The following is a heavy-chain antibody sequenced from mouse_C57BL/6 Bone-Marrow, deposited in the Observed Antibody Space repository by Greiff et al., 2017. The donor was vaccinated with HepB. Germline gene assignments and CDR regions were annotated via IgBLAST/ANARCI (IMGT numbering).Heavy chain of an antibody. V-gene: IGHV1-64*01. CDR1: GYTFTSYW. D-gene: IGHD2-4*01. Sequence: QVQLQQPGAELVKPGASVKLSCKASGYTFTSYWMHWVKQRPGQGLEWIGMIHPNSGSTNYNEKFKSKATLTVDKSSSAAYMQRSSLASEDSAVYYCARRRYYDYVFYYAMDYWGQGTSVTVSS. J-gene: IGHJ4*01. CDR3: ARRRYYDYVFYYAMDY. CDR2: IHPNSGST.